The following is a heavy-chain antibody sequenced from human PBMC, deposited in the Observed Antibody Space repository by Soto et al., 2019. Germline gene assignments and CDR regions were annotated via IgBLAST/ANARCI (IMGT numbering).Heavy chain of an antibody. V-gene: IGHV4-59*01. CDR2: IFHTGTP. CDR1: GGSISPYY. CDR3: ARETSVGTSPFSNSGWYGYFDY. J-gene: IGHJ4*02. Sequence: PSETLSLTCTVSGGSISPYYWSWIRQPPGGGLEWIGYIFHTGTPRYSPSLESRVTISVDSSKNQVYLKLTSVTAADTAVYFCARETSVGTSPFSNSGWYGYFDYWGPGALVTV. D-gene: IGHD6-19*01.